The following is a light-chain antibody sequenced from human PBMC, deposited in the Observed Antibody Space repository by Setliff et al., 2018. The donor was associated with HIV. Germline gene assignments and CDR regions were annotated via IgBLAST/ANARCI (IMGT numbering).Light chain of an antibody. Sequence: QSALTQPPSASGTPGQRVTISCSGSYSNIGTNTVNWYQQLPGAAPKLLIYTNSHRPSGVPDRFSGSKSGTSASLAISGLRSEDEADYYCASWDDSLKEYVFGTGTKSPS. CDR2: TNS. CDR3: ASWDDSLKEYV. CDR1: YSNIGTNT. V-gene: IGLV1-44*01. J-gene: IGLJ1*01.